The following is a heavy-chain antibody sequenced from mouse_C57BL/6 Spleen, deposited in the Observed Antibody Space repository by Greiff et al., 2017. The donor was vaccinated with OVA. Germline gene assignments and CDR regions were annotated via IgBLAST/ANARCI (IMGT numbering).Heavy chain of an antibody. CDR3: AREEDGYSYDY. CDR1: GYTFSDYY. J-gene: IGHJ2*01. D-gene: IGHD2-3*01. Sequence: EVNVVESEGGLVQPGSSMKLSCTASGYTFSDYYMAWVRQVPEQGLEWVANINSDGSSTYYLDSFKCRFIISRDNAKNSLYLQMSSLKSEDTATYYCAREEDGYSYDYWGQGTTLTVSS. V-gene: IGHV5-16*01. CDR2: INSDGSST.